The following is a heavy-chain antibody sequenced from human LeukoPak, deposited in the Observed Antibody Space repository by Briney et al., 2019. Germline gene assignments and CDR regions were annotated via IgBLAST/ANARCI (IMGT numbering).Heavy chain of an antibody. CDR1: GESFSGYY. CDR3: ARGLGYYYDSSGADRLDY. D-gene: IGHD3-22*01. J-gene: IGHJ4*02. Sequence: SETLSLTCAVYGESFSGYYWSWIRQPPGKGLEWIGEINHSGSTNYNPSLKSRVTISVDTSKNQFSLKLSSVTAADTAVYYCARGLGYYYDSSGADRLDYWGQGTLVAGSS. V-gene: IGHV4-34*01. CDR2: INHSGST.